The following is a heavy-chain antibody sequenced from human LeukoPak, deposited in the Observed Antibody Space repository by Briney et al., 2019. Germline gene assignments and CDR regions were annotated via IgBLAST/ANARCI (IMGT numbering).Heavy chain of an antibody. CDR2: ISGSGGST. CDR1: GFTFSSYA. D-gene: IGHD1-26*01. J-gene: IGHJ4*02. CDR3: AKDPRSYSYFPDY. V-gene: IGHV3-23*01. Sequence: GASLRLSCAASGFTFSSYAMSWVRQAPGKGLEWVSAISGSGGSTYYADSVKGRFTISRDNSKNTLYLQMNSLRAEDTAVYYCAKDPRSYSYFPDYWGQGTLVTVSS.